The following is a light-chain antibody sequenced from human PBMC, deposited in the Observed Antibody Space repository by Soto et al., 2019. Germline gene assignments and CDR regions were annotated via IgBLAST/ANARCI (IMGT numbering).Light chain of an antibody. Sequence: GDRVTITCRASQGIVRWLAWYQQKPGKAPKLLIYDASSLESGVPSRFSGSGAGTEFTLIISSLQPDDFATYYCQQLNSYPITFGQGTRLEIK. CDR3: QQLNSYPIT. J-gene: IGKJ5*01. CDR1: QGIVRW. CDR2: DAS. V-gene: IGKV1-5*01.